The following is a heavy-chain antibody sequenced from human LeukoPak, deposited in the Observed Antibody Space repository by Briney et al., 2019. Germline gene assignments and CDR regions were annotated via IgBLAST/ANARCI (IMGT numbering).Heavy chain of an antibody. D-gene: IGHD1-7*01. CDR1: GGSISSYY. CDR3: ARHHGGITGTTLDP. CDR2: IYYSGST. J-gene: IGHJ5*02. V-gene: IGHV4-59*05. Sequence: SETLSLTCTVSGGSISSYYWSWIRQPPRKGLEWIGSIYYSGSTYYNSSLKSRVTISVDTSKNQFSLKLSSVTAADTAVYYCARHHGGITGTTLDPWGQGTLVTVSS.